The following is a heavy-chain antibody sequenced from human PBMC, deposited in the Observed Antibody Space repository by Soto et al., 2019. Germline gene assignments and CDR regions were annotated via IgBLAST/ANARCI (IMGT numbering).Heavy chain of an antibody. CDR1: GGSISGYY. J-gene: IGHJ3*02. D-gene: IGHD6-13*01. Sequence: QVQLQESGPGLVKPSETLSLTCTVSGGSISGYYWSWIRQPPGKGLEWIGYIYYSGSTNYNPSLKRRVTLSVAKSKNQFSLKLSSVTAADTAVYYCARRYSSAFDIWGQGTMVTVSS. CDR3: ARRYSSAFDI. V-gene: IGHV4-59*08. CDR2: IYYSGST.